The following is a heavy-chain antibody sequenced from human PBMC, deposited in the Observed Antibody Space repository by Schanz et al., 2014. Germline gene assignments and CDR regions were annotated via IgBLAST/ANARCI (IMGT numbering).Heavy chain of an antibody. J-gene: IGHJ4*02. CDR1: GFTFGDYA. D-gene: IGHD1-1*01. CDR2: ISGSSRTI. CDR3: AKIERNED. Sequence: EVQLLESGGGLVQPGGSLRLSCAASGFTFGDYAMTWVRQAPGKGLEWVSYISGSSRTIYYADSMKGRFTISRDNSKNTLYLQMNSLRAEDTAVYFCAKIERNEDWGQGTLVTVSS. V-gene: IGHV3-23*01.